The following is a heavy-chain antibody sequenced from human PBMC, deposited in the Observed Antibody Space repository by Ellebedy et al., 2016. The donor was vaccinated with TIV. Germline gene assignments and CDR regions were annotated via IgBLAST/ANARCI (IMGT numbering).Heavy chain of an antibody. D-gene: IGHD4-23*01. V-gene: IGHV5-51*01. Sequence: GESLKISCKGSGYSFTSYWIGWVRQKPGKGLEWIGIIYPGDSDIRYRPTFQGQVTISADKYLTTAYLQWSSLKTSDTAMYYCARHNTDYGGNSIDAWGQGTRVTVSS. J-gene: IGHJ5*02. CDR1: GYSFTSYW. CDR2: IYPGDSDI. CDR3: ARHNTDYGGNSIDA.